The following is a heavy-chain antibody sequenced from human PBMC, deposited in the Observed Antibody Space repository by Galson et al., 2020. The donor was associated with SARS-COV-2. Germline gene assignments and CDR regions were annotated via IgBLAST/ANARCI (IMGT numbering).Heavy chain of an antibody. Sequence: EESLRLSCAASGFTFNNYGMSWVRQAPGKGLEWVSTISNTGETTFYADSMKGRFTISRDNSKNTVYLQMSRLRVEDTAVYFCAKAHLVLLDDFDIWGQGTMVTVSS. CDR3: AKAHLVLLDDFDI. CDR1: GFTFNNYG. J-gene: IGHJ3*02. D-gene: IGHD6-6*01. CDR2: ISNTGETT. V-gene: IGHV3-23*01.